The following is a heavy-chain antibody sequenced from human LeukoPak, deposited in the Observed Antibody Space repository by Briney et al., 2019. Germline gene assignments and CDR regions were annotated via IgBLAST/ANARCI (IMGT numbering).Heavy chain of an antibody. V-gene: IGHV3-30*02. CDR3: AKGSLRYNWNDY. Sequence: PGGSLRLSCAASGFTFSSYGMHWVRQAPGKGLEWVAFIRYDGSNKYYADSVKGRITISRDNSKNTLYLQMNSLRAEGTAVYYCAKGSLRYNWNDYWGQGTLVTVSS. D-gene: IGHD1-20*01. J-gene: IGHJ4*02. CDR2: IRYDGSNK. CDR1: GFTFSSYG.